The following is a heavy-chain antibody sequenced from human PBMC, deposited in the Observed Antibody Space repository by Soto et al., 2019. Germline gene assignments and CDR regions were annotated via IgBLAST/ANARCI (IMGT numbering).Heavy chain of an antibody. Sequence: EVQLVESGGGLVQPGGSLRLSCVASGFTFSSYWMHWVRQDPGKGLVWVSRMNTDGSSISYADSVKGRFTISRDNAKNTLYLQMDSLRAEDTAVYSCARSGGEMVFACWGQGILVTVSS. D-gene: IGHD3-16*01. CDR1: GFTFSSYW. CDR3: ARSGGEMVFAC. J-gene: IGHJ4*02. V-gene: IGHV3-74*01. CDR2: MNTDGSSI.